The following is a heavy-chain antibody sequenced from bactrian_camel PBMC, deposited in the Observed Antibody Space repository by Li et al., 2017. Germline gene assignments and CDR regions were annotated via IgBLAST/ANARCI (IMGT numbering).Heavy chain of an antibody. J-gene: IGHJ6*01. V-gene: IGHV3S53*01. CDR3: AADRSVVAGALSLLLGTARKTAELPP. Sequence: QVQLVESGGGSAQAGGSLRLSCEASGDLYPLHCTGWFRRAEGKEREAVAAIDSDGTVSYADSVKGRFTISRDKVANTLYLQMNNLIPEDTATYYCAADRSVVAGALSLLLGTARKTAELPPGARGPRSPSP. D-gene: IGHD7*01. CDR1: GDLYPLHC. CDR2: IDSDGTV.